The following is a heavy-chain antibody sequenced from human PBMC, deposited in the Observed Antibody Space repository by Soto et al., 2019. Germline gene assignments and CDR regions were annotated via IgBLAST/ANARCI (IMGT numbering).Heavy chain of an antibody. Sequence: ETLSLTCAVYGGSFSGYYWSWIRQPPGKGLEWIGEINHSGSTNYNPSLKSRVTISVDTSKNQFSLKLSSVTAADTAVYYCARFKAPIPGYYVFWGVFFMDVGGKGTTVTFPS. CDR3: ARFKAPIPGYYVFWGVFFMDV. V-gene: IGHV4-34*01. CDR1: GGSFSGYY. D-gene: IGHD3-3*01. CDR2: INHSGST. J-gene: IGHJ6*03.